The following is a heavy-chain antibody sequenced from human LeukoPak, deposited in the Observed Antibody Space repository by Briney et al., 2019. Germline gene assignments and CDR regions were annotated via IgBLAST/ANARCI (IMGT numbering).Heavy chain of an antibody. J-gene: IGHJ4*02. Sequence: GGSLRLSCAASGFTFSGFWMSWVRQTPGKGPEWLANIKQDGSEKYYVDSVKGRFTIPRDNAKNSLYLQMDSLRAEDTAVYYCARDGTHNLGYWGQGTLVTVSS. D-gene: IGHD6-13*01. CDR2: IKQDGSEK. CDR3: ARDGTHNLGY. V-gene: IGHV3-7*04. CDR1: GFTFSGFW.